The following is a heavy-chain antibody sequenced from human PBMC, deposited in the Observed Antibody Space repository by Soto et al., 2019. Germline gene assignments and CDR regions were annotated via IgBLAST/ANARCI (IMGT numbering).Heavy chain of an antibody. CDR2: IKSKTDGGTT. CDR1: GFTFSNAW. CDR3: TTDGSLSSSWYRFDY. D-gene: IGHD6-13*01. V-gene: IGHV3-15*07. Sequence: SLRLSCAASGFTFSNAWMNWVRQAPGKGLEWVGRIKSKTDGGTTDYAAPVKGRFTISRDDSKNTLYLQMNSLKTEDTAVYYCTTDGSLSSSWYRFDYWGQGTLVTVSS. J-gene: IGHJ4*02.